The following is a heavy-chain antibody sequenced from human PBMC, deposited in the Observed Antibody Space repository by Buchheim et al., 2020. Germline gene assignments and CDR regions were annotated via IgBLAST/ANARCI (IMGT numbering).Heavy chain of an antibody. V-gene: IGHV4-61*02. CDR3: ARGAAYYYDSSGFDY. Sequence: QVQLQESGPGLVKPSQTLSLTCTVSGGSISSGSYYWSWIRQPAGKGLEWIGRIYTSGSNNYNPSLKSRVTISVDTSKNPLSLKLSSVTAADTAVYYCARGAAYYYDSSGFDYWGQGTL. CDR2: IYTSGSN. J-gene: IGHJ4*02. CDR1: GGSISSGSYY. D-gene: IGHD3-22*01.